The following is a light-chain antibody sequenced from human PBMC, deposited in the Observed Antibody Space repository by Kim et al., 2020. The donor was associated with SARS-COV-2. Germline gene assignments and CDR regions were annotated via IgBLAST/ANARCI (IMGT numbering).Light chain of an antibody. V-gene: IGLV2-8*01. J-gene: IGLJ2*01. Sequence: HPAAISCTGTTSDVGANNYVSWYQQYPDKAPKLILYELTKRPSGVPDRFSGSKSGNTASLTVSGLQAEDEAHYYCSSYAGANDVRFGGGTQLTVL. CDR2: ELT. CDR1: TSDVGANNY. CDR3: SSYAGANDVR.